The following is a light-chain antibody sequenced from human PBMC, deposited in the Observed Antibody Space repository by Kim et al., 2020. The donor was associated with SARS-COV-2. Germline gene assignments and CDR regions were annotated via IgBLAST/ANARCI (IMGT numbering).Light chain of an antibody. V-gene: IGKV1-12*01. J-gene: IGKJ4*01. CDR3: QQAASFPLI. Sequence: ISKWVAWYQQKPGKAPRFLIYAASNLRSGVPSRFSGSGSGTDFTLTINSLQTDDFATYYCQQAASFPLIFGGGTKVEIK. CDR1: ISKW. CDR2: AAS.